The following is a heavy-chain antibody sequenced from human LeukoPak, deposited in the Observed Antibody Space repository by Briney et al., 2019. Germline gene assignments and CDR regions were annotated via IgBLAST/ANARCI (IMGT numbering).Heavy chain of an antibody. Sequence: SETLSLTCAVYGGSFSGYYWSWIRQPPGKGLEWIGEINHSGSTNYNPSLKSRVTISVDTSKNQFSLKLRSVTAADTALYYCARGGTAFDIWGQGTMVTVSS. CDR2: INHSGST. J-gene: IGHJ3*02. V-gene: IGHV4-34*01. CDR3: ARGGTAFDI. CDR1: GGSFSGYY. D-gene: IGHD1-26*01.